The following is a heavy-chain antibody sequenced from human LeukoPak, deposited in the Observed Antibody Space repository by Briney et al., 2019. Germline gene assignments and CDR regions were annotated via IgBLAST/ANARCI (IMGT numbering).Heavy chain of an antibody. Sequence: GGSLRLSCAASGFTVSSNYMSWVRQAPGKGLEWVSYISSSSSTIYYADSVKGRFTISRDNAKNSLYLQMNSLRAEDTAVYYCARVRVRYLDYWGQGTLVTVSS. CDR1: GFTVSSNY. CDR2: ISSSSSTI. V-gene: IGHV3-48*01. J-gene: IGHJ4*02. CDR3: ARVRVRYLDY. D-gene: IGHD1-1*01.